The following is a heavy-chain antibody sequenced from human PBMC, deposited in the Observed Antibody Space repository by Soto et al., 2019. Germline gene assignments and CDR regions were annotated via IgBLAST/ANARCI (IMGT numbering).Heavy chain of an antibody. CDR3: ARGAGIPVAGTLRDYYYYGMDV. CDR2: IIPIFGTA. V-gene: IGHV1-69*13. D-gene: IGHD6-19*01. CDR1: GGTFSSYA. Sequence: SVKVSCKASGGTFSSYAISWVRQAPGQGLEWMGGIIPIFGTANYAQKFQGRVTITADESTSTAYMELSSLRSEDTAVYYCARGAGIPVAGTLRDYYYYGMDVWGQGTTVTVSS. J-gene: IGHJ6*02.